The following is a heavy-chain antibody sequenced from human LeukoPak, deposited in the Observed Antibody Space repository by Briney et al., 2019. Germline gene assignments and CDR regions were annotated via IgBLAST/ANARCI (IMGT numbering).Heavy chain of an antibody. CDR2: INENGDIA. CDR3: AKARWEPNFDY. CDR1: GFAFYVYA. D-gene: IGHD1-26*01. Sequence: VGCLRLSCAASGFAFYVYAMHWVREGPGKSLWRVSLINENGDIAYYGDSVRGRFTVSRDNAKNSLYLQMNSLTTEDTALYYCAKARWEPNFDYWGQGTLVTVSS. V-gene: IGHV3-43*02. J-gene: IGHJ4*02.